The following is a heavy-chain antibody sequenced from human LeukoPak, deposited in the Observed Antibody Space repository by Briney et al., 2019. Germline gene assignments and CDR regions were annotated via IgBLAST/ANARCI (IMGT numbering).Heavy chain of an antibody. V-gene: IGHV3-30*18. CDR1: GFTLSSYG. J-gene: IGHJ4*02. CDR2: ISYDGSNK. CDR3: AKEGVEYSYGYYFDY. D-gene: IGHD5-18*01. Sequence: GRSLRLSCAASGFTLSSYGMHWVRQAPGKGLEWVAVISYDGSNKYYADSVKGRFTISRDNSKNTLYLQMNSLRAEDTAVYYCAKEGVEYSYGYYFDYWGQGTLVTVSS.